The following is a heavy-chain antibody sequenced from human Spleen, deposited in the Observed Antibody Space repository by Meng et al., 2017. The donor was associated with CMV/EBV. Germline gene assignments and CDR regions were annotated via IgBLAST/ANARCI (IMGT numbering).Heavy chain of an antibody. CDR3: ARGAVWFRDSTAFFDY. CDR2: INTNGGST. D-gene: IGHD3-10*01. V-gene: IGHV1-46*01. Sequence: YSFMNFHMHWLRQAPGQRLEWIGLINTNGGSTGYTQKVQGRVIMTRVTSTNTVYMELSRLRSEDTAVYYCARGAVWFRDSTAFFDYWGQGSLVTVSS. CDR1: YSFMNFH. J-gene: IGHJ4*02.